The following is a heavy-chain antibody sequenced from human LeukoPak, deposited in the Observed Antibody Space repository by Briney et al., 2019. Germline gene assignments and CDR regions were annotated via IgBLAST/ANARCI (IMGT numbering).Heavy chain of an antibody. J-gene: IGHJ6*02. D-gene: IGHD3-10*01. CDR2: IYPGDSDT. CDR1: GYSFTSYW. Sequence: GESLQISCKGSGYSFTSYWIGWGRPMPGKGLEWMGIIYPGDSDTRYSPSFQGQVTISADKSISTAYLQWSSLKASDTAMYYLSSSARLSEAYFYYGMDVWGQGTTVTVSS. CDR3: SSSARLSEAYFYYGMDV. V-gene: IGHV5-51*01.